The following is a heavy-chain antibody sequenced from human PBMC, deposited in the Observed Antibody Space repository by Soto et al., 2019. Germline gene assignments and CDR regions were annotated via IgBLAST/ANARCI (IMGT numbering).Heavy chain of an antibody. CDR3: ASSYGSGYRAFVF. D-gene: IGHD3-10*01. J-gene: IGHJ4*02. Sequence: QVQLVQSGAEVKRPGSSVKVSCKASGDTFNFYSINWVRQAPGLGLEWMGRVNPIVSMSNYAQKFQGRVTMTAKKSTSTAYMELSSLRSEDRAIYYCASSYGSGYRAFVFWGQGALVTVSS. V-gene: IGHV1-69*02. CDR2: VNPIVSMS. CDR1: GDTFNFYS.